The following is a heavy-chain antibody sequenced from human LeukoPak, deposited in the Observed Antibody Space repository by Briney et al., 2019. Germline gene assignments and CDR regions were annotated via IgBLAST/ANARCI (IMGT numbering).Heavy chain of an antibody. CDR3: ASGPRWVGAAWAHSFNI. J-gene: IGHJ3*02. Sequence: GGSLRLSCAASGFTVSSNFMTWVRQAPGKGLEWVSVIYSGGNTYYTDSVKGRFTISRDNSKNTLYLQMNSLRAEDTAVYFCASGPRWVGAAWAHSFNIWGQGTMVTVSS. CDR1: GFTVSSNF. CDR2: IYSGGNT. D-gene: IGHD2-15*01. V-gene: IGHV3-53*01.